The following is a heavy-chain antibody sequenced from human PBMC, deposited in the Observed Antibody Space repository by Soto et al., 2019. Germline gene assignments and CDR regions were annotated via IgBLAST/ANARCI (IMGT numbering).Heavy chain of an antibody. D-gene: IGHD5-12*01. CDR3: AKDPYKVVARQGGWFDP. V-gene: IGHV3-30*18. CDR2: ISYNENGK. Sequence: PGGSLSLSCDVSGFFVSSNYMSWVRQAPGKGLEWVASISYNENGKYYRDSVKGRFTISRDNSKNTMYLQMNSLRAEDTALYYCAKDPYKVVARQGGWFDPWGQGTLVTVSS. CDR1: GFFVSSNY. J-gene: IGHJ5*02.